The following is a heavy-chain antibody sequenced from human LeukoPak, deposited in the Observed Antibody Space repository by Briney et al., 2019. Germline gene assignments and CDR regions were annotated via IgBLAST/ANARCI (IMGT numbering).Heavy chain of an antibody. V-gene: IGHV4-30-2*01. J-gene: IGHJ4*02. CDR1: GGSISSGGYS. D-gene: IGHD3-9*01. Sequence: SETLSLTCAVSGGSISSGGYSWSWIRQPPGKGLEWIGYIYHSGSTYYNPSLKSRVTISVDRSENQFSLKLSSVTAADTAVYYCARVRYSDVLTGYYGDGYFDYWGQGTLVTVSS. CDR3: ARVRYSDVLTGYYGDGYFDY. CDR2: IYHSGST.